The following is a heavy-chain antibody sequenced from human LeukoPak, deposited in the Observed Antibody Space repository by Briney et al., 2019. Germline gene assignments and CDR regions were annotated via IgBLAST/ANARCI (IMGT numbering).Heavy chain of an antibody. CDR1: GGSITNYY. V-gene: IGHV4-59*08. Sequence: PSETLSLTCTVSGGSITNYYWNWIRQPPGKGLEWIGYVYYSGSTNYNPSLKSRTTISVDTSKNQFSLQPSSGTAADTALYYCSATMVRGVHTHFDYGSQGTLVTVSS. J-gene: IGHJ4*02. CDR3: SATMVRGVHTHFDY. D-gene: IGHD3-10*01. CDR2: VYYSGST.